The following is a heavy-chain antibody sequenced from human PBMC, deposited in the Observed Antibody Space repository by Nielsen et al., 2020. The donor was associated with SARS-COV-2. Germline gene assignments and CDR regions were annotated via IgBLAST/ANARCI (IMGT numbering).Heavy chain of an antibody. J-gene: IGHJ4*02. Sequence: SETLSLTCTVSGGSISGYYWSWIRQPPGKGLEWIGYIYYSGGTNYNPSLKSRVTISVDTSKNQFSLKLSSVTAADTAVYYCARLDSAYYYDSSGYYPDYWGQGTPVTVSS. CDR1: GGSISGYY. D-gene: IGHD3-22*01. CDR3: ARLDSAYYYDSSGYYPDY. CDR2: IYYSGGT. V-gene: IGHV4-59*08.